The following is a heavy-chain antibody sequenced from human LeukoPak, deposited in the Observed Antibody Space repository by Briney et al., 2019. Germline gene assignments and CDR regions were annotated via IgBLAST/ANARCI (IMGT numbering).Heavy chain of an antibody. CDR1: GGSISSSSW. CDR3: ARGGVPYYDYVWGSYRYTGSNYFDY. V-gene: IGHV4-4*02. CDR2: IYHSGST. Sequence: SETLSLTCAVSGGSISSSSWWSWVRQPPGKGLEWIREIYHSGSTNYNPSLKSRVTISVDKTKNQFSLKLSSVTAADTALYYCARGGVPYYDYVWGSYRYTGSNYFDYWGQGTLVTVSS. J-gene: IGHJ4*02. D-gene: IGHD3-16*02.